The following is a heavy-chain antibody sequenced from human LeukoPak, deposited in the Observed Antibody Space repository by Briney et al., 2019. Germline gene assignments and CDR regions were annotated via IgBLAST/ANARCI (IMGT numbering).Heavy chain of an antibody. Sequence: KSSETLSLTCRVSTGFSRSYYWSWIRQPPGKGLEWIGCIYYSGSTDYSPSLKSRVTISIDTSKNQFSLNLSSVTAADTAVYYCASVDTAIKHFDYWGQGTLVTVSS. V-gene: IGHV4-59*13. CDR3: ASVDTAIKHFDY. J-gene: IGHJ4*02. D-gene: IGHD5-18*01. CDR2: IYYSGST. CDR1: TGFSRSYY.